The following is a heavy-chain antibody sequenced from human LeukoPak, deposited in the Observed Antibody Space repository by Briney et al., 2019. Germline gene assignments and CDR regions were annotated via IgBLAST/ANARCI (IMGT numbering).Heavy chain of an antibody. CDR2: ISAYNGNT. D-gene: IGHD1-26*01. CDR1: GYTFTSYG. CDR3: ARDDSGSYYSGWHYYYMDV. J-gene: IGHJ6*03. V-gene: IGHV1-18*01. Sequence: GASVKVSCKASGYTFTSYGISWVRQAPGQGLEWMGWISAYNGNTNYAQKLQGRVTMTRDMSTSTVYMELSSLRSEDTAVYYCARDDSGSYYSGWHYYYMDVWGKGTTVTVSS.